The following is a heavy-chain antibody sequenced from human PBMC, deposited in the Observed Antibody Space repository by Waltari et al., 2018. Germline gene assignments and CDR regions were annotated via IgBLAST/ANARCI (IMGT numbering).Heavy chain of an antibody. D-gene: IGHD4-17*01. CDR3: ASYGDYVDYFDY. CDR2: IKQDGSEK. V-gene: IGHV3-7*01. Sequence: EVQLVESGGGLVQPGGSPRLSCAASGFTFSSYWMSWVRQAPGKGLEWVANIKQDGSEKYYVDSVKGRFTISRDNAKNSLYLQMNSLRAEDTAVYYCASYGDYVDYFDYWGQGTLVTVSS. J-gene: IGHJ4*02. CDR1: GFTFSSYW.